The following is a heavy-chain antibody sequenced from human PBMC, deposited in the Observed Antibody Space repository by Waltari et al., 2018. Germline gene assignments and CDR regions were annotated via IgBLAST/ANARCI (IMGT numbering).Heavy chain of an antibody. D-gene: IGHD3-10*01. CDR3: VRLAQRTYRIPVPGRHYYYGMDV. V-gene: IGHV3-74*03. Sequence: EEQLLESGGGLVQPGDSLRLSCAASGFRFSNYWMNWVRQAPGKGLVWVARISNDESSLTYADSVKGRFTISRDNAKNTLHLQMKRLSAEDTAVYYCVRLAQRTYRIPVPGRHYYYGMDVWGQGTTVTVSS. CDR2: ISNDESSL. J-gene: IGHJ6*02. CDR1: GFRFSNYW.